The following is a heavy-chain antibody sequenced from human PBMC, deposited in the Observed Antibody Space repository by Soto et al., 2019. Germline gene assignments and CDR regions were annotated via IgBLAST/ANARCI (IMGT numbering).Heavy chain of an antibody. V-gene: IGHV1-8*01. CDR1: GYTFTSYD. CDR2: MNPNSGNT. CDR3: ARDENYYYYMDV. Sequence: ASVKVSCKASGYTFTSYDINWVRQATGQGLEWMGWMNPNSGNTGYAQKFQGRVTMTRNTSISTAYMELSSLRSEDTAVYYCARDENYYYYMDVWGKGTKVTVSS. J-gene: IGHJ6*03.